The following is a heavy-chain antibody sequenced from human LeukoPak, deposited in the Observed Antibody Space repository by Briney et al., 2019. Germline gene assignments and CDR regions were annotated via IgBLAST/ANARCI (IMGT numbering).Heavy chain of an antibody. V-gene: IGHV3-20*04. Sequence: GGSLRLSCAASGFAFGDYGMSWVRQVPGKGLEWVSGINWNGGSTGYADSVKGRFTISRDNAKNSLYLQMNSLRDEDTALYYCAREGTMIVVVSPYWYFDLWGRGTLVTVSS. D-gene: IGHD3-22*01. CDR2: INWNGGST. J-gene: IGHJ2*01. CDR3: AREGTMIVVVSPYWYFDL. CDR1: GFAFGDYG.